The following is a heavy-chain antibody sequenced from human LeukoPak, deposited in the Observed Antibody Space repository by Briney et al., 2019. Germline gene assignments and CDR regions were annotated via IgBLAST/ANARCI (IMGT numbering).Heavy chain of an antibody. CDR3: ARRRGSSWPIDY. CDR1: GGSISSYY. Sequence: SETLSLTCTVSGGSISSYYWSWIRQPPGKGLEWIGYIYYSGSTNYNPSLKSRVTISVDTSKNQFSLKLSSVTAADTAVYYCARRRGSSWPIDYWGQGTLVTVSS. D-gene: IGHD6-13*01. J-gene: IGHJ4*02. V-gene: IGHV4-59*08. CDR2: IYYSGST.